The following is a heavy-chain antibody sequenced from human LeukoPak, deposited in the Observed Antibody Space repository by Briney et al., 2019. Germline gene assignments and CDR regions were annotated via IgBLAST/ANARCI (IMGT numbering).Heavy chain of an antibody. D-gene: IGHD1/OR15-1a*01. V-gene: IGHV3-74*01. CDR2: ITTDETT. CDR1: GFPFSVSW. J-gene: IGHJ4*02. Sequence: GGSLRLSCAASGFPFSVSWMHWFRQVPGKGLMWVSRITTDETTTYADSVRGRFSISRDNAKSTVYLQMNSLRVEDTAVYYCATDWFATTDYWGQGILVTVSS. CDR3: ATDWFATTDY.